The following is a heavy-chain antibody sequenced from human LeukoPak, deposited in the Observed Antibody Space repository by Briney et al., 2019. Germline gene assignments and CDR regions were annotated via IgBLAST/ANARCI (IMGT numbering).Heavy chain of an antibody. CDR1: GFTFSSYS. CDR3: AKGGCSSTTCYADY. V-gene: IGHV3-23*01. CDR2: ISGSGGNT. J-gene: IGHJ4*02. D-gene: IGHD2-2*01. Sequence: PGGSLRLSCAASGFTFSSYSMNWVRQAPGKGLEWVSAISGSGGNTYYADSVKGRFTISRDNSKNTLYLQVNSLRTEDTAVYYCAKGGCSSTTCYADYWGQGTLVTVSS.